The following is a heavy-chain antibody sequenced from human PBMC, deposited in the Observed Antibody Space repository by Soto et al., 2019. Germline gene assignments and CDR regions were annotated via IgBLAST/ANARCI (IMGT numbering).Heavy chain of an antibody. CDR1: GFTFSSYC. CDR3: AKDARRSSGWYYFDY. V-gene: IGHV3-23*01. Sequence: PGGSLRLSCAASGFTFSSYCMYWVRQAPGKGLEWVSCISDSGRPTYYADSVKGRFTVSRDNSKNTLYLLMNSLRAEDTARYYCAKDARRSSGWYYFDYWGQGSLVTVSS. J-gene: IGHJ4*02. CDR2: ISDSGRPT. D-gene: IGHD6-19*01.